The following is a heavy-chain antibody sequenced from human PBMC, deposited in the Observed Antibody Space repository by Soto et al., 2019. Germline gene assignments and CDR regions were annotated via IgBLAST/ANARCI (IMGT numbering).Heavy chain of an antibody. CDR3: ARGGVRLFLEWPPPSDVLPAFDI. V-gene: IGHV6-1*01. D-gene: IGHD3-3*01. Sequence: SQTLSLTCAISGDSVSSNSAAWNWIRQSPSRGLEWLGRTYYRSKWYNDYAVSVKSRITINPDTSKNQFSLQLNSVTPEDTAVYYCARGGVRLFLEWPPPSDVLPAFDIWGQGTMVTVSS. J-gene: IGHJ3*02. CDR1: GDSVSSNSAA. CDR2: TYYRSKWYN.